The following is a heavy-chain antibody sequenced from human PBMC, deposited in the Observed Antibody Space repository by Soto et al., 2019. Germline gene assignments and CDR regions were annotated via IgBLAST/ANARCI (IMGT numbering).Heavy chain of an antibody. CDR2: ISAYNGNT. J-gene: IGHJ4*02. V-gene: IGHV1-18*04. Sequence: QVQLVQSGAEVKKPGASVKVSCKASGYTFTSYGISWVRQAPGQGLEWMGWISAYNGNTNYAQKLQGRVTMTTDTSTSTAYMELRSLRSDDTAVYYCARRGNYDSSDYFVESAAEFDYWGQGTLVTVSS. CDR1: GYTFTSYG. CDR3: ARRGNYDSSDYFVESAAEFDY. D-gene: IGHD3-22*01.